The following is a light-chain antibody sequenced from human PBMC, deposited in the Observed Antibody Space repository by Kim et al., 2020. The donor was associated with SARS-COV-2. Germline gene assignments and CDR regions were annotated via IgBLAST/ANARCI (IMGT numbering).Light chain of an antibody. CDR3: QVWDSSSDHPV. CDR2: YDS. V-gene: IGLV3-21*04. J-gene: IGLJ2*01. CDR1: NMGSKR. Sequence: PGKTARITCGGNNMGSKRVHWYQQKPGQAPVLVIYYDSDRPSGIPERFSGSNSGNTATLTISRVEAGDEADYYCQVWDSSSDHPVFGGGTQLTVL.